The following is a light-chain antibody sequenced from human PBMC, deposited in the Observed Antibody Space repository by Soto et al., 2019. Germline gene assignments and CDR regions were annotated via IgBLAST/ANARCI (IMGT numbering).Light chain of an antibody. J-gene: IGKJ4*01. CDR1: QGISSY. CDR3: QQYDNYPLT. CDR2: DAS. V-gene: IGKV1-8*01. Sequence: AIRLTQSPSSFSASTGDRVTITCRASQGISSYLAWYQQKPGRAPKFLIYDASSLESGVPSRFSGSGSGTEFTLTISNLQPDDFATYYCQQYDNYPLTVGGGTKVDIK.